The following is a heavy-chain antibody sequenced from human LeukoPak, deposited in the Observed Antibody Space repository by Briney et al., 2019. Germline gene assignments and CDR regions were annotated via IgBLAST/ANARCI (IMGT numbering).Heavy chain of an antibody. V-gene: IGHV3-21*01. J-gene: IGHJ4*02. CDR1: GFTFSSYS. D-gene: IGHD6-19*01. CDR3: ASGYYSGWYIPYY. CDR2: ISSSSSYI. Sequence: PGGSLRLSCAASGFTFSSYSMNWVRRAPGKGLEWVSSISSSSSYIYYADSVKGRFTISRDNAKNSLYLQMNSLRAEDTAVYYCASGYYSGWYIPYYWGQGTLVTVSS.